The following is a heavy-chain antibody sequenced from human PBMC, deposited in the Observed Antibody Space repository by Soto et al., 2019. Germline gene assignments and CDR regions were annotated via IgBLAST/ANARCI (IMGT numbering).Heavy chain of an antibody. J-gene: IGHJ3*02. Sequence: QVQLVESGGGVVQPGRSLRLSCAASGFTFSRYSIHWVRQTPGKGLEWVAVISYNGNNKYYADSVKGRFTVSRDDSKSTVFLQMDSLRAEDTAVYYCARVDRERRELLSGFDIWGPGTMVTVSS. CDR1: GFTFSRYS. CDR3: ARVDRERRELLSGFDI. V-gene: IGHV3-30*04. D-gene: IGHD5-12*01. CDR2: ISYNGNNK.